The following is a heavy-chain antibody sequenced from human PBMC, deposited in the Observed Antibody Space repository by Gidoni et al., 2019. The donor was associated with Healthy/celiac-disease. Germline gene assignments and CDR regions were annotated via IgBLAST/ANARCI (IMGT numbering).Heavy chain of an antibody. Sequence: EVQLVESGGGLVQPGGSLRLSCAASGFTFSSYDMHWVRQATGKGLEWVSAIGTAGDTYYPGSVKGRFTISRENAKNSLYLQMNSLRAGDTAVYYCARGAPFWSGYYKDYYYYGMDVWGQGTTVTVSS. CDR2: IGTAGDT. CDR3: ARGAPFWSGYYKDYYYYGMDV. J-gene: IGHJ6*02. CDR1: GFTFSSYD. D-gene: IGHD3-3*01. V-gene: IGHV3-13*01.